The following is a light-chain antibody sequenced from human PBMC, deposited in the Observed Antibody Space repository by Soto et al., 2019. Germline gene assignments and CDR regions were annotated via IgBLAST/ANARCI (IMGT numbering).Light chain of an antibody. V-gene: IGLV2-14*01. J-gene: IGLJ2*01. Sequence: QSVLTQPASVSGSPGQSITISCTGTSSDVGGYNYVSWYQQHPGKAPKLMICEVSNRPSGVSNRFSGSKSGSTASLTISGLQAEDEADYYCSSYTSSNTVRFGGGTKLTVL. CDR3: SSYTSSNTVR. CDR2: EVS. CDR1: SSDVGGYNY.